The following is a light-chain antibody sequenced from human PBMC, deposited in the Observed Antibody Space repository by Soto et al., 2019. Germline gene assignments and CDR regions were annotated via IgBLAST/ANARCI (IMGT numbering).Light chain of an antibody. CDR2: GAS. Sequence: EIVLTQSPATLSLSPGERATLSCRASQSVSSYLAWYQQKPGQAPRLLIYGASNRATGIPARFSGSGSGTDFTLTISSLEPEDFAVYYCQLPGFTFGPGTKVDIK. CDR3: QLPGFT. CDR1: QSVSSY. J-gene: IGKJ3*01. V-gene: IGKV3-11*01.